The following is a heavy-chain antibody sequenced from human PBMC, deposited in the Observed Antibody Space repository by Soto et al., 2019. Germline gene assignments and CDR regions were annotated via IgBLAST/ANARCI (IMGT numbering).Heavy chain of an antibody. CDR1: GFSLSTSGVG. V-gene: IGHV2-5*02. Sequence: QITLKESGPTLVKPTQTLTLTCTFSGFSLSTSGVGVGWIRQPPGKALEWLALIYWDDDKRYSPSLKSRLTITKDTSKNQVVLTMINMDTVDTATYYCAHKPSYCSAGSCYSGFDYWGQGTLVTVSS. J-gene: IGHJ4*02. CDR2: IYWDDDK. CDR3: AHKPSYCSAGSCYSGFDY. D-gene: IGHD2-15*01.